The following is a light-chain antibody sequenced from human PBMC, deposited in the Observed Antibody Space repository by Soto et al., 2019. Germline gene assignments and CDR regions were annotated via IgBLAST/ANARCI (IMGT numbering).Light chain of an antibody. CDR1: QSLSNI. CDR2: DAS. Sequence: EIVLTHSPGTLALSPWERATLSFRASQSLSNILAWYQQKPGQAPRLLIFDASTRATGIPDRFSGSGSGTDFTLTITSLEPEDFAVYFCQQYDSSPQAFGLGTKVDIK. CDR3: QQYDSSPQA. V-gene: IGKV3-20*01. J-gene: IGKJ1*01.